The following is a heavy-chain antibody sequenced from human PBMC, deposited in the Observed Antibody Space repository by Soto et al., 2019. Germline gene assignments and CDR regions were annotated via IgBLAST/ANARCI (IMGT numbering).Heavy chain of an antibody. J-gene: IGHJ6*03. V-gene: IGHV4-34*01. CDR3: ARVLGQPLTSSSWYYRLDGYYYYYMDV. CDR1: GGSFSGYY. D-gene: IGHD6-13*01. CDR2: INHSGST. Sequence: SETLSLTCAVYGGSFSGYYWSWIRQPPGKGLEWIGEINHSGSTNYNPSLKSRVTISVDTSKNQFSLKLSSVTAADTAVYYCARVLGQPLTSSSWYYRLDGYYYYYMDVWGKGTTVTVSS.